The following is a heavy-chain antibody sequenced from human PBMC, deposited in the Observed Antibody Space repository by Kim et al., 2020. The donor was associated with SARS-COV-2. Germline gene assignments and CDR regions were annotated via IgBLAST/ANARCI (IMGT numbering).Heavy chain of an antibody. J-gene: IGHJ4*02. D-gene: IGHD3-10*01. Sequence: GGSLRLSCAASGFTFSSYDMHWVRQATGKGLEWVSAIGTAGDTYYPGSVKGRFTISRENAKNSLYLQMNSLRAGDTAVYYCARGRLWFGELNGFDYWGQGTLVTVSS. V-gene: IGHV3-13*04. CDR3: ARGRLWFGELNGFDY. CDR2: IGTAGDT. CDR1: GFTFSSYD.